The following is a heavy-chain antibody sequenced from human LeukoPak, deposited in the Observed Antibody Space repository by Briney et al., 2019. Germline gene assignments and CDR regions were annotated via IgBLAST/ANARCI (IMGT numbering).Heavy chain of an antibody. J-gene: IGHJ4*02. CDR3: ARVSGAAAAGFDY. D-gene: IGHD6-13*01. Sequence: PGGSLRLSCAASGFMFSSYWMSWVRQAPGKGLEWVAVISYDGSNKYYADSVKGRFTISRDNSKNTLYLQMNSLRAEDTAVYYCARVSGAAAAGFDYWGQGTLVTVSS. V-gene: IGHV3-30-3*01. CDR1: GFMFSSYW. CDR2: ISYDGSNK.